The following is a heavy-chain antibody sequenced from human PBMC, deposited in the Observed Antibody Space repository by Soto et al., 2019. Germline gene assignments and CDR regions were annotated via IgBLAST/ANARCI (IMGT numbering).Heavy chain of an antibody. J-gene: IGHJ6*02. CDR3: AKDKGSGSYYEVAGMDV. D-gene: IGHD3-10*01. V-gene: IGHV3-30*18. CDR1: GFTFSSYG. CDR2: ISYDGSNK. Sequence: QVQLVESGGGVVQPGRSLRLSCAASGFTFSSYGMHWVRQAPGKGLEWVAVISYDGSNKYYADSVKGRFTISRDNSKNTLYLQMNSLRAEDTAVYYCAKDKGSGSYYEVAGMDVWDQGTTVTVSS.